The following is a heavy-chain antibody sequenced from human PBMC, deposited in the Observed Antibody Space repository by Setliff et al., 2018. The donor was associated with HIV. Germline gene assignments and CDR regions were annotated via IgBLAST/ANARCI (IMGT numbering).Heavy chain of an antibody. CDR3: VGGLRSRSQGHFDY. V-gene: IGHV4-4*07. Sequence: SETLSLTCTVSGGSISTYYLTWIRQPAGKGLEWIGRIFASGSTNYNPSLKSRATMSVDTSKNQFSLRLSSVTAADTAVYYCVGGLRSRSQGHFDYWGQGTLVTVSS. CDR2: IFASGST. J-gene: IGHJ4*02. D-gene: IGHD5-12*01. CDR1: GGSISTYY.